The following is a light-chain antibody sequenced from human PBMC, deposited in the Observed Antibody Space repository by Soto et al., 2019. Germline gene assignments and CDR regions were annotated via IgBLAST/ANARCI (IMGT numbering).Light chain of an antibody. CDR3: QQYVTTPIT. CDR2: GAS. V-gene: IGKV3-20*01. CDR1: QSVTTQ. Sequence: IVLTQSPGTLSLSHGETATLSCRASQSVTTQLAWYQQKRGRAPRLIIHGASRRATGIPDRISGSGSGTDFTLTISRLEPEDFAVYYCQQYVTTPITFGQGTRLEI. J-gene: IGKJ5*01.